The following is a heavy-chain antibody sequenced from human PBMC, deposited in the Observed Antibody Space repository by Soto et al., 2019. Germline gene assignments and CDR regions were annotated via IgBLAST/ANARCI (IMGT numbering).Heavy chain of an antibody. Sequence: EVQLVESGEGLVQPGGSLRLSCAASGFTFSSYAMHWVRQAPGKGLEYVSAISSNGGSAYYADSVKGRFTISRDNSKNTLYLQMGSLRAEDMAVYYCATSIVGADHAFDFWGQWTMVTVSS. CDR2: ISSNGGSA. CDR3: ATSIVGADHAFDF. D-gene: IGHD1-26*01. V-gene: IGHV3-64*02. J-gene: IGHJ3*01. CDR1: GFTFSSYA.